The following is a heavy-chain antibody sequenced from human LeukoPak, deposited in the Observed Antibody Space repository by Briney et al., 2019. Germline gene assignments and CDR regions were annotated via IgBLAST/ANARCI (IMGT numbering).Heavy chain of an antibody. Sequence: SVKVSCKASGGTFSSYAISWVRQAPGQGLEWMGRIIPIFGTANYAQKFQGRVTITTDESTSTAYMELSSLRSEDTAVYYCARAGGITMIGDYYFDYWGQGTLVTVSS. CDR3: ARAGGITMIGDYYFDY. CDR1: GGTFSSYA. D-gene: IGHD3-22*01. CDR2: IIPIFGTA. V-gene: IGHV1-69*05. J-gene: IGHJ4*02.